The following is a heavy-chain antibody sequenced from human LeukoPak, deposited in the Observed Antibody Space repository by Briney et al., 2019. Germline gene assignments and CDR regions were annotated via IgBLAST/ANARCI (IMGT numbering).Heavy chain of an antibody. CDR3: ARVRPTVTTGRWFDP. J-gene: IGHJ5*02. V-gene: IGHV1-2*02. D-gene: IGHD4-17*01. Sequence: ASVKVSCKASGYTFTGYYMHWVRQAPGQGLEWMGWINPNSGGTNYAQKFQGRVTMTRGTSISTAYMELSRLRSDDTAVYYCARVRPTVTTGRWFDPWGQGTLVTVSS. CDR1: GYTFTGYY. CDR2: INPNSGGT.